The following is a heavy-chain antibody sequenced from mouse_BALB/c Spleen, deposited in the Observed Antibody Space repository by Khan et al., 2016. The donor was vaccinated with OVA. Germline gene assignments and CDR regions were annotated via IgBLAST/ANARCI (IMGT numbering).Heavy chain of an antibody. V-gene: IGHV1-4*01. CDR2: INPSNDYT. D-gene: IGHD2-14*01. CDR3: VRDGAYHRNDGWFAY. J-gene: IGHJ3*01. CDR1: GYTFTSYT. Sequence: QVRLQQSGAELARPGASVKMSCKASGYTFTSYTIHWIKKRPGQGLEWIGYINPSNDYTNYNQKFKDKAILTTDKSSTTAYLRLSSLTSDDSAVYNCVRDGAYHRNDGWFAYWGQGTLVTVSA.